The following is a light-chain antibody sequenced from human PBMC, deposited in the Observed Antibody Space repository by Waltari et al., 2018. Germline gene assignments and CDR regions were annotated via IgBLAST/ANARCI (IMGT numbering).Light chain of an antibody. CDR2: NNN. CDR1: SSNTGDNT. V-gene: IGLV1-44*01. Sequence: QSVLTQPPSASETPGPRVTISCSGSSSNTGDNTVNWYQQRPGSAPKLIVYNNNQRPSGVPDRFSASKSGTSASLAISGLQSDDEADYYCAAWDDSLNGPVFGGGTKLTVL. J-gene: IGLJ2*01. CDR3: AAWDDSLNGPV.